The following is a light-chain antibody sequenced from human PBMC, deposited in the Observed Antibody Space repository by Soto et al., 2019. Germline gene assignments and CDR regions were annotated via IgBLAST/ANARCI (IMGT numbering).Light chain of an antibody. CDR2: GPS. Sequence: EIVLTQSPGTLSLSPGERATLSCRASQSVDSSYLAWYQQKPGQAPRLLIYGPSSRATGIPDRFSGSGSGTDFSLTISRLEPEDFAVYYCQQYGRSPGLFTFGPGTKVDIK. J-gene: IGKJ3*01. V-gene: IGKV3-20*01. CDR3: QQYGRSPGLFT. CDR1: QSVDSSY.